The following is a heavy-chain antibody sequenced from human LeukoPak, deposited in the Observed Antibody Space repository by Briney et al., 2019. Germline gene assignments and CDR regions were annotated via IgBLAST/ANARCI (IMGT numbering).Heavy chain of an antibody. V-gene: IGHV1-18*01. CDR3: LCSHADDAFDI. J-gene: IGHJ3*02. CDR2: ISAYNGNT. D-gene: IGHD2-21*01. Sequence: ASVTVSCKASGYTFTSYGISWVRQAPGQGLEWMGWISAYNGNTNYAQKLQGRVTMTTDTSTSTAYMELRSLRSDDTAVYYCLCSHADDAFDIWGQGTMVTVSS. CDR1: GYTFTSYG.